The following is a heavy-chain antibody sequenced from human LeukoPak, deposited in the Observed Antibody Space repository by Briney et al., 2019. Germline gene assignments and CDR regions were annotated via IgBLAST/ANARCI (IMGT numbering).Heavy chain of an antibody. D-gene: IGHD6-19*01. CDR1: GFTFSSYA. Sequence: GGSLRLSCAASGFTFSSYAMHWVRQAPGKGLEWVAVISYDGSNKYYADSVKGRFTISRDNSKNTLYLQMNSLRVDDTAVYYCARDVRRDRIAVAGTPDYWGQGTLVTVSS. J-gene: IGHJ4*02. CDR2: ISYDGSNK. CDR3: ARDVRRDRIAVAGTPDY. V-gene: IGHV3-30-3*01.